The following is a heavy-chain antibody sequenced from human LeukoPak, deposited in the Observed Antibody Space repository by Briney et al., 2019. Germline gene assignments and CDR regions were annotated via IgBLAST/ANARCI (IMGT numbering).Heavy chain of an antibody. CDR1: GFIVSNNY. CDR2: IYSGGST. V-gene: IGHV3-53*01. J-gene: IGHJ4*02. D-gene: IGHD1-1*01. CDR3: ATTETHTTLDC. Sequence: GGSLRLSCAASGFIVSNNYMSWVRQAPGKGLEWVSVIYSGGSTYYADSVKGRFTISRDNSKNMVYLQMNSLRAEDTAVYFCATTETHTTLDCWGQGTLVTVSS.